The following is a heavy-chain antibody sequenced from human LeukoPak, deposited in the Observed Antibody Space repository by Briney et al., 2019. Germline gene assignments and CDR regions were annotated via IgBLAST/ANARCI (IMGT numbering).Heavy chain of an antibody. CDR3: ARSLYCSGGSCYYYYYGMDV. Sequence: GGSLRLSCAGSGFIFSDFYMSWIRQAPGKGLEWVSLIYSSSDYIYYADSVKGRFTISRDNAKNSLYLQMNSLRAEDTAVYYCARSLYCSGGSCYYYYYGMDVWGQGTTVTVSS. CDR1: GFIFSDFY. V-gene: IGHV3-11*06. CDR2: IYSSSDYI. J-gene: IGHJ6*02. D-gene: IGHD2-15*01.